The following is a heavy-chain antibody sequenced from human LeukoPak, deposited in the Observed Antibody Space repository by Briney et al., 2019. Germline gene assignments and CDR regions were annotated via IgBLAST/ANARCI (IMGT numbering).Heavy chain of an antibody. CDR1: GGTFSSYA. CDR2: IIPIFGTA. Sequence: ASVKVSFKASGGTFSSYAISWVRQAPGQGLGWMGGIIPIFGTANYAQKFQGRVTITTDESTSTAYMELSSLRSEDTAVYYCARGSYDFWSGTTFDYWGQGTLVTVSS. V-gene: IGHV1-69*05. CDR3: ARGSYDFWSGTTFDY. J-gene: IGHJ4*02. D-gene: IGHD3-3*01.